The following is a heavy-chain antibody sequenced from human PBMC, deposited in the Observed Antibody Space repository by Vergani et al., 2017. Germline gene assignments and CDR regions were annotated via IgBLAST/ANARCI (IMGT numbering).Heavy chain of an antibody. V-gene: IGHV5-10-1*03. J-gene: IGHJ4*02. CDR2: IDPSDSYT. CDR3: ARSRDSSGYYYVXFDY. CDR1: GYSFTSYW. D-gene: IGHD3-22*01. Sequence: EVPLVQSGAEVKTPGESLRISCKGSGYSFTSYWISWVRQMPGKGLEWMGRIDPSDSYTNYSPSFQGHVTISADKSISTAYLQWSSLKASDTAMYYCARSRDSSGYYYVXFDYWGQGTLVTVSS.